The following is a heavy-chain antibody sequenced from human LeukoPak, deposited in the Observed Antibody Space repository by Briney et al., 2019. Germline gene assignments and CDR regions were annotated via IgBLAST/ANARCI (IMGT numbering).Heavy chain of an antibody. CDR3: ASLWFGQDYGMDV. CDR2: IYYSGST. J-gene: IGHJ6*02. Sequence: SQTLSLTCTVSGGSISGYYWSWIRQPPGKGLEWIGYIYYSGSTYYNPSLKSRVTISVDTSKNQFSLKLSSVTAADTAVYYCASLWFGQDYGMDVWGQGTTVTVSS. V-gene: IGHV4-30-4*01. CDR1: GGSISGYY. D-gene: IGHD3-10*01.